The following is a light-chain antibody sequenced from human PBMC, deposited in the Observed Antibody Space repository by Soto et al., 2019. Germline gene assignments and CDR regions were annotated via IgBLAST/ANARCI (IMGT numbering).Light chain of an antibody. V-gene: IGLV2-14*03. CDR1: SNDVGAYHY. CDR2: DVS. CDR3: TSYTSSRTYV. J-gene: IGLJ1*01. Sequence: QSALTQPASVSGSPGQSITVSCTGTSNDVGAYHYVSWYQQHPGTAPKLMIYDVSNRPSGVSNRFSGSKSGNTASLTISGLQAEDEADYYCTSYTSSRTYVFGTGTKVTVL.